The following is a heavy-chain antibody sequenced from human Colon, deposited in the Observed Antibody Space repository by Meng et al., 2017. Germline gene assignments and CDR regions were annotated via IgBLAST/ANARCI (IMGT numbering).Heavy chain of an antibody. CDR1: GYSFTSYW. CDR3: SKRASGSYESGAFDI. V-gene: IGHV5-51*01. Sequence: KVSCKGSGYSFTSYWIVWVRQMPGKGLEWMGIIYPGDSDTRYSPSFQGQVTISADKSISTAYLQWRSLKASDTAMSYCSKRASGSYESGAFDIWGQGTLVTVSS. CDR2: IYPGDSDT. D-gene: IGHD1-26*01. J-gene: IGHJ3*02.